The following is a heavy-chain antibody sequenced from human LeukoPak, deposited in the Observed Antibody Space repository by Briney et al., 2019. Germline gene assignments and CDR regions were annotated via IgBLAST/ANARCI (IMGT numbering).Heavy chain of an antibody. CDR3: AKDPSYDSSGYWPDY. CDR2: IRYDGNNE. D-gene: IGHD3-22*01. CDR1: GFTFSSYA. V-gene: IGHV3-30*02. J-gene: IGHJ4*02. Sequence: GGSLRLSCATSGFTFSSYAMHWVRQAPGKGLEWVAFIRYDGNNEYYSDSVKGRFTISRDKSKSTLYLQMTSLRSEDTAVYYCAKDPSYDSSGYWPDYWGQGTLVTVSS.